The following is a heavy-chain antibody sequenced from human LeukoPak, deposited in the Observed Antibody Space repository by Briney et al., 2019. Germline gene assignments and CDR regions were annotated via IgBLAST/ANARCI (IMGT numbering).Heavy chain of an antibody. Sequence: SETLSLTCAVYGGSFSGYYWSWIRQPPGNGLEWIGEINHSGSSNYNPSLKSRVTISVDTSKNQFSLKLSSVTAADTAVYYCARTRRLAYCGGDCSAFQHWGQGTLVTVSS. CDR2: INHSGSS. CDR1: GGSFSGYY. J-gene: IGHJ1*01. V-gene: IGHV4-34*01. CDR3: ARTRRLAYCGGDCSAFQH. D-gene: IGHD2-21*02.